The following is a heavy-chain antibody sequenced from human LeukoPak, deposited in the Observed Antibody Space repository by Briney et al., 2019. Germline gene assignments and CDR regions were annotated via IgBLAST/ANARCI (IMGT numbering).Heavy chain of an antibody. Sequence: ASVKVSCKVSGYTLTELSMHWVRQAPGKGLEWMGGFDPEDGETIYAQKFQGRVTMTEDTSTDTAYMELNSLRAEDTAVYYCANPQDTAMVTPWYYWGQGTLVTVSS. CDR3: ANPQDTAMVTPWYY. J-gene: IGHJ4*02. CDR1: GYTLTELS. V-gene: IGHV1-24*01. CDR2: FDPEDGET. D-gene: IGHD5-18*01.